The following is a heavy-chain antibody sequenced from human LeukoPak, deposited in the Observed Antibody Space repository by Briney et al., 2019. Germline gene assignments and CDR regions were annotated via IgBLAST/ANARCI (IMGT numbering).Heavy chain of an antibody. Sequence: PSETLSLTCTVSGASISSSTYYWGWIRQPPGEGLEWIGYTYYSSSNYYNPSLKSRVTISVDTSKNQFSLMLNSVTAADTAVYYCATPGRIAVAGQFDYWGQGTLVTVSS. D-gene: IGHD6-19*01. J-gene: IGHJ4*02. CDR1: GASISSSTYY. CDR3: ATPGRIAVAGQFDY. CDR2: TYYSSSN. V-gene: IGHV4-39*01.